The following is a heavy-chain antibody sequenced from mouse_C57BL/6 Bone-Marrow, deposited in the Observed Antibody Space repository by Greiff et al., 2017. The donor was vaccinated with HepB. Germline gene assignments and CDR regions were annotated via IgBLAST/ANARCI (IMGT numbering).Heavy chain of an antibody. D-gene: IGHD2-4*01. Sequence: VKLVESGPGLVAPSQSLSITCTVSGFSLTSYAISWVRQPPGKGLEWLGVIWTGGGTNYNSALKSRLSISKDNSKSQVFLKMNSLQTDDTARYYCARFYYDYDVGAWFAYWGQGTLVTVSA. J-gene: IGHJ3*01. V-gene: IGHV2-9-1*01. CDR3: ARFYYDYDVGAWFAY. CDR1: GFSLTSYA. CDR2: IWTGGGT.